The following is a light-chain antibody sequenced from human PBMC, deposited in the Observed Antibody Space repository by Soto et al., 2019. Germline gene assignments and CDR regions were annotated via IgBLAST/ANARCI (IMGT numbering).Light chain of an antibody. CDR1: QGIGSY. Sequence: DFPLTQSPSILSASVGDRVTITCRASQGIGSYLGWYQQAPGKAPKLLIYGASTLQGGVPSRFSGSGSGTEFTLTISSLQPEDFATYYCQQLNTYPAFGGGTKVDIK. CDR3: QQLNTYPA. CDR2: GAS. V-gene: IGKV1-9*01. J-gene: IGKJ4*01.